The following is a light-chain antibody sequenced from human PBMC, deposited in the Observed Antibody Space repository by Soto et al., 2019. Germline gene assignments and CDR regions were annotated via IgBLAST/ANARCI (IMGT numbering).Light chain of an antibody. CDR2: EGS. CDR1: SSDVGSYNL. CDR3: CSYAGSSTVV. J-gene: IGLJ2*01. V-gene: IGLV2-23*01. Sequence: QSALTQPASVSGSPGQSITISCTGTSSDVGSYNLVSWYQQHPVKAPKLMIYEGSKRPSGVSNRFSGSESGNTASLTISGLQAEDEADYYCCSYAGSSTVVFGGGTKVTVL.